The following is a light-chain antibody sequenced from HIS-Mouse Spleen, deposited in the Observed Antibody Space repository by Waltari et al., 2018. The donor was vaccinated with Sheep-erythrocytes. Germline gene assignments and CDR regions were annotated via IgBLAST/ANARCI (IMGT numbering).Light chain of an antibody. J-gene: IGKJ2*01. Sequence: EIVMTQSPATLSVSPGERATLSCRASQSVSSNLAWYQQKPGPAPRLLSYGASTRATGSPARFSGSGSGTEFTLTISSMQSEDFAVYYCQQYNNWPPPYTFGQGTKLEIK. CDR2: GAS. CDR1: QSVSSN. CDR3: QQYNNWPPPYT. V-gene: IGKV3-15*01.